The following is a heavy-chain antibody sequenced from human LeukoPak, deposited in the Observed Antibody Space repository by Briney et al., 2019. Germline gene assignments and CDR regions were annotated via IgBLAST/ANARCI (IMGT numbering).Heavy chain of an antibody. J-gene: IGHJ3*01. V-gene: IGHV4-4*07. Sequence: PSETLSLTCSVSGGSISSYYWSWIRQPAGKGLEWIGRIYTSGTTNYNPSLKSRVTMSLDTSKNQFSLKLSSVTAADTAVYYCAKVFHDWGQGTMVTVSS. CDR1: GGSISSYY. CDR2: IYTSGTT. CDR3: AKVFHD.